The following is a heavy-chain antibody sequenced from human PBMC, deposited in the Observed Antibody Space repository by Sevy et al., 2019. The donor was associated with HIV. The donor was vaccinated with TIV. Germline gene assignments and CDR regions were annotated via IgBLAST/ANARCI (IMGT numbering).Heavy chain of an antibody. J-gene: IGHJ4*02. D-gene: IGHD2-8*01. CDR1: GFTFTNYW. CDR3: TRDMYGIDY. CDR2: VDNDGSGT. V-gene: IGHV3-74*01. Sequence: GGSLRLSCAASGFTFTNYWMHWVRQAPGKGRVWVSRVDNDGSGTNYADSVKGRFTISSDNAKNKVYLQMNSLRAEDTAVYYCTRDMYGIDYWGQGTLVTVSS.